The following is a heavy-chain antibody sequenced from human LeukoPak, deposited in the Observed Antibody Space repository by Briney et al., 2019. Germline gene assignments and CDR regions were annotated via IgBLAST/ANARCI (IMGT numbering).Heavy chain of an antibody. CDR1: SGSISGYY. CDR2: IHYSGST. CDR3: ARLGALHDAFDV. Sequence: SETLSLTCTVSSGSISGYYWSWVRQPPGKGLEWIGNIHYSGSTKYNSSLKSRVTISVDTSNNQFSLRVTSLTAADTAVYYCARLGALHDAFDVWGQGTLVTVSS. D-gene: IGHD3-16*01. J-gene: IGHJ3*01. V-gene: IGHV4-59*12.